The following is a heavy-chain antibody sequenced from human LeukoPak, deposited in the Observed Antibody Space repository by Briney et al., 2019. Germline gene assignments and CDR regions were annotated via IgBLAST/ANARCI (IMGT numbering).Heavy chain of an antibody. Sequence: ASVNVSCKASGYTFTNHAIHWVRQAPGQRLEWMGWINVGNANTKYSQMFQGRVTITRDTSANTAYMELRSLRSDDTAVYYCARDFSDKTYYDFWSGYYTRVSPYNWFDPWGQGTLVTVSS. J-gene: IGHJ5*02. CDR2: INVGNANT. D-gene: IGHD3-3*01. V-gene: IGHV1-3*01. CDR1: GYTFTNHA. CDR3: ARDFSDKTYYDFWSGYYTRVSPYNWFDP.